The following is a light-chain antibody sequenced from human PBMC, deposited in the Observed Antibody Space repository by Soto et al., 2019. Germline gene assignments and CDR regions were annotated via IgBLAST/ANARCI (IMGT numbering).Light chain of an antibody. V-gene: IGLV1-44*01. Sequence: QSVLTQPPSASGAPGQRVTISCSGGSSNIGTRTVNWYQQVPGTAPKLLIYDDSQRPSGVPDRFSGSKSGTSASLAISGLQSEDEADYYCAAWDDILNGWVFGGGTKLTVL. J-gene: IGLJ3*02. CDR3: AAWDDILNGWV. CDR2: DDS. CDR1: SSNIGTRT.